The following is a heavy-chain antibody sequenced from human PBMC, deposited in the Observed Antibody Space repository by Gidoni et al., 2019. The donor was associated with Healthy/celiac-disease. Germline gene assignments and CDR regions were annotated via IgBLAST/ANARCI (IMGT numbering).Heavy chain of an antibody. CDR3: AKDMGGPLDY. Sequence: EVQLVESGGGLVQPGRSLRLSCAASGFTFDDYAMHWVRQAPGKGLERVSGISWNSGSIGYADSVKGRFTISRDNAKNSLYLQMNSLRAEDTALYYCAKDMGGPLDYWGQGTLVTVSS. D-gene: IGHD3-16*01. J-gene: IGHJ4*02. CDR1: GFTFDDYA. CDR2: ISWNSGSI. V-gene: IGHV3-9*01.